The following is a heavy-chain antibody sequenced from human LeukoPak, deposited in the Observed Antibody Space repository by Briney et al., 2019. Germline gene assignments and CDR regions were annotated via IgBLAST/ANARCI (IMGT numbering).Heavy chain of an antibody. CDR1: GLTFSLYC. D-gene: IGHD7-27*01. V-gene: IGHV3-64D*06. CDR3: VTELGIGGFDI. Sequence: PGGSLRLPCSASGLTFSLYCMHWVRQAPGKGLEYVSGISTNGGSTYYADSVKGRFTISRDNSKNTLYLQMSTLRAEDTSVYYCVTELGIGGFDIWGQGTMVTVSS. CDR2: ISTNGGST. J-gene: IGHJ3*02.